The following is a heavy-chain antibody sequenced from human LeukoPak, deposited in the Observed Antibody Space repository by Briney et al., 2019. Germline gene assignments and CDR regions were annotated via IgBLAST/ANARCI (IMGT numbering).Heavy chain of an antibody. CDR1: GFTFSSYA. CDR2: ISYDGSNK. D-gene: IGHD3-10*01. V-gene: IGHV3-30-3*01. CDR3: ARALSSGMVRGVPLDY. Sequence: GSLRLSCAASGFTFSSYAMHWVRQAPGKGLEWVAVISYDGSNKYYADSVKGRFTISRDNSKNTLYLQMNSLRAEDTAVYYCARALSSGMVRGVPLDYWGQGTLVTVSS. J-gene: IGHJ4*02.